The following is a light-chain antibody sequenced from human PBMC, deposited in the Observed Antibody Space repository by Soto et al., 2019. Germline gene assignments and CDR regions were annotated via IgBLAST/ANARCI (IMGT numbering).Light chain of an antibody. Sequence: QSVLIQPPSASGSPGQSVTISCTGTSSDVGSYNYVSWYQQHPGKAPKLMIYEVSKRPSGVPDRFSGSKSGNTASLTVSGLQAEDEADYYCSSYAGSNNPYVFGTGTKATVL. CDR1: SSDVGSYNY. CDR3: SSYAGSNNPYV. V-gene: IGLV2-8*01. J-gene: IGLJ1*01. CDR2: EVS.